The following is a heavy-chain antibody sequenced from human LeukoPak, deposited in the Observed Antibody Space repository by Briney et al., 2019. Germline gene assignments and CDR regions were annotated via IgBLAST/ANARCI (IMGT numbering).Heavy chain of an antibody. CDR1: GFTFDDYG. V-gene: IGHV3-20*04. J-gene: IGHJ3*01. CDR3: AKVPRYIHDAFDL. D-gene: IGHD5-18*01. CDR2: INWNGGST. Sequence: PGGSLRLSCAASGFTFDDYGMSWVRQAPGKGLEWVSGINWNGGSTGYADSVKGRFTISRDNSKNTLYLQMNSLRAEDTAVYYCAKVPRYIHDAFDLWGQGTLVTVSS.